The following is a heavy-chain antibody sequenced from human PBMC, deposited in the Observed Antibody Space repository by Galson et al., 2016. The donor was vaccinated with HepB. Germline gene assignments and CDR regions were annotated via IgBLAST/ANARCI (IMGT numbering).Heavy chain of an antibody. J-gene: IGHJ3*02. V-gene: IGHV3-33*01. D-gene: IGHD6-13*01. Sequence: SLRLSCAASGFIFSHYGMHWVRQAPGEGLEWVAMIWFDGSSKHHSDSVRGRFTISRDNSKNTLYLEMNSLRAEDTAVYYCATEDLSSPGNGALDIWGQGKMVTVSS. CDR3: ATEDLSSPGNGALDI. CDR1: GFIFSHYG. CDR2: IWFDGSSK.